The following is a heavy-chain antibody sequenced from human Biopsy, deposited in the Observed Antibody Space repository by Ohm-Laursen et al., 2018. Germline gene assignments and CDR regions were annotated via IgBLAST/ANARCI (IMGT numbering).Heavy chain of an antibody. Sequence: SLRLSCSASGFTFSNYWMSWVRQAPGKGLEWVSVIYTGGTTHYADSVRGRFTISRDNSKNTLYLQMNSLRAEDTAVYYCARHHCTNGVCLGVYFDYWGQGTLVTVSS. D-gene: IGHD2-8*01. CDR1: GFTFSNYW. V-gene: IGHV3-66*04. J-gene: IGHJ4*02. CDR3: ARHHCTNGVCLGVYFDY. CDR2: IYTGGTT.